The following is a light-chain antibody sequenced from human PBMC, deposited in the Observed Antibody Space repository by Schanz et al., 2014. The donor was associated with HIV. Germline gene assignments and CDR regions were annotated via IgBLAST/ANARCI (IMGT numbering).Light chain of an antibody. V-gene: IGKV1-5*03. Sequence: DIQMTQSPSTLSASVRDRVTIPCRASQSINSWLAWYQQQPGKPPKLLIYTASSLQSGVPSRFSGSGSGTEFTLTIDNLQPDDFATYFCQQYKTYPYTFGQGTKLEIK. J-gene: IGKJ2*01. CDR1: QSINSW. CDR3: QQYKTYPYT. CDR2: TAS.